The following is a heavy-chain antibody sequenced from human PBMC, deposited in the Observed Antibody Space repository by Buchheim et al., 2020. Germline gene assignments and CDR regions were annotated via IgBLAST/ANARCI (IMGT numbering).Heavy chain of an antibody. J-gene: IGHJ4*02. CDR1: GGSISSGDYY. Sequence: QVQLQESGPGLVKPSQTLSLTCTVSGGSISSGDYYWSWIRQPPGKGLEWIGYIYYGGSTYYNPSLKSRVTISLDTSKNQFSLKLSSVTAADTAVYYCARVDSGTYYYNWAQFDYWGQGTL. V-gene: IGHV4-30-4*01. CDR2: IYYGGST. CDR3: ARVDSGTYYYNWAQFDY. D-gene: IGHD1-26*01.